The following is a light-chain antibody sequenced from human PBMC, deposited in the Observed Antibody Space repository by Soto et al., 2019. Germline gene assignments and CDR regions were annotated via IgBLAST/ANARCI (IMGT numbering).Light chain of an antibody. J-gene: IGKJ2*01. V-gene: IGKV3-15*01. Sequence: EIVMTQSPASLSVSPGERATLSCRASQSVSRTLAWYQQKPGQAPRLLIYGASTRATGIPARFSGRGSGTDFTLTISSLQSEDFAVYYCQQYGSSPMYTFGQGTKLEIK. CDR3: QQYGSSPMYT. CDR1: QSVSRT. CDR2: GAS.